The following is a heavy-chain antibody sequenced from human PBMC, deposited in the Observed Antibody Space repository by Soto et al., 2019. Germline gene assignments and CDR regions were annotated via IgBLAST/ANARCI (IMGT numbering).Heavy chain of an antibody. CDR1: GYTFTSYG. J-gene: IGHJ6*02. V-gene: IGHV1-18*01. CDR2: ISAYNGNT. CDR3: ARDRGAYGMDV. Sequence: QVQLVQSGAEVKKPGASVKVSCKASGYTFTSYGISWVRQAPGQGLEWMGWISAYNGNTNYAQKLQGRVTTTTETSTSTAYMELRSLRSADTAVYYCARDRGAYGMDVWVQGTTVTVSS.